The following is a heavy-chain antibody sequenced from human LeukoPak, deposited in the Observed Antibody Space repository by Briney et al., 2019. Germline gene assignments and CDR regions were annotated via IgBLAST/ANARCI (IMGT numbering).Heavy chain of an antibody. V-gene: IGHV1-3*01. J-gene: IGHJ3*02. CDR3: ASGVERFDAFDI. CDR1: GYTFTSYA. CDR2: INAGNGNT. Sequence: ASVKVSCKASGYTFTSYAMHWVRQAPGQRLEWMGWINAGNGNTKYSQKFQGRVSITRDTSASTAYMELSSLRSEDTAVYYCASGVERFDAFDIWGQGTMVTVSS. D-gene: IGHD1-26*01.